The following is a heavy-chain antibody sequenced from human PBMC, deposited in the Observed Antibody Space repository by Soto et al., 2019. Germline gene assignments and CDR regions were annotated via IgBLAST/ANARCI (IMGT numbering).Heavy chain of an antibody. Sequence: SVKVSCKASGGTFRSNAFSWVRQAPGQGLEWMGGIIPVFGRTNYPQKFQGRVTVTADESTSTVYMELSSLRSEDTAIYYCAREPTGPEEPEAVRYYYYVRNVWGKGTTVTVSS. J-gene: IGHJ6*04. CDR1: GGTFRSNA. D-gene: IGHD3-9*01. CDR3: AREPTGPEEPEAVRYYYYVRNV. CDR2: IIPVFGRT. V-gene: IGHV1-69*13.